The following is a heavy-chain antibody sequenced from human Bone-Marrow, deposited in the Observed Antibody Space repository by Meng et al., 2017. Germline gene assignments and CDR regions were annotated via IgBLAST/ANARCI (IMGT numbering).Heavy chain of an antibody. CDR1: AGSISSSSYY. CDR3: ARGANDVDMVATTQPNAFDI. CDR2: IYYSGTT. Sequence: AGSLRLSCTVSAGSISSSSYYCGWIRQPPGKGLEWIGSIYYSGTTYYNPSLKSRVTIAVDTSKNQFSLKLSSVTAADTAVYYCARGANDVDMVATTQPNAFDIWGQGTMVTVSS. J-gene: IGHJ3*02. V-gene: IGHV4-39*07. D-gene: IGHD5-12*01.